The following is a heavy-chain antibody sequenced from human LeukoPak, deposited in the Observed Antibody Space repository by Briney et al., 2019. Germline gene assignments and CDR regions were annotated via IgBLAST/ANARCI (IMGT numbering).Heavy chain of an antibody. J-gene: IGHJ6*03. D-gene: IGHD2-2*01. CDR2: IYYSGST. CDR1: GGSISSSSYY. V-gene: IGHV4-39*01. CDR3: ARHARGYCSSTSCYAFVYYYYMDV. Sequence: SETLSLTCTVSGGSISSSSYYWGWIRQPPGKWLEWIGSIYYSGSTYYNPSLKSRVTISVDTSKNQFSLKLSSVTAADTAVYYCARHARGYCSSTSCYAFVYYYYMDVWGKGTTVTVSS.